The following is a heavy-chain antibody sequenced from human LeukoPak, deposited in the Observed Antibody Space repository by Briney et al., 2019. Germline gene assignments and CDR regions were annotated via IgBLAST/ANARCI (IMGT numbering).Heavy chain of an antibody. D-gene: IGHD3-10*01. J-gene: IGHJ3*02. Sequence: ASVKVSCKASGYTFTSYGISWVRQAPGQGLEWMGWISAYNGNTNYAQKLQGRVTMTTDISTSTAYMELRSLRSDDTAVYYCARDGGYWFGVTVGNAFDIWGQGTMVTVSS. CDR2: ISAYNGNT. V-gene: IGHV1-18*01. CDR3: ARDGGYWFGVTVGNAFDI. CDR1: GYTFTSYG.